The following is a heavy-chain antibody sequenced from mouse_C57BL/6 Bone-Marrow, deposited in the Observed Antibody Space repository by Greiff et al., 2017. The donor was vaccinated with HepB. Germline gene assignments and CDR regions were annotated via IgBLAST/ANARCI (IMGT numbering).Heavy chain of an antibody. V-gene: IGHV1-76*01. CDR3: ARREDGYSYYFDY. D-gene: IGHD2-3*01. Sequence: VKLVESGAELVRPGASVKLSCKASGYTFTDYYINWVKQRPGQGLEWIARIYPGSGNTYYNEKFKGKATLTAEKSSSTAYMQLSSLTSEDSAVYFCARREDGYSYYFDYWGQGTTLTVSS. CDR1: GYTFTDYY. CDR2: IYPGSGNT. J-gene: IGHJ2*01.